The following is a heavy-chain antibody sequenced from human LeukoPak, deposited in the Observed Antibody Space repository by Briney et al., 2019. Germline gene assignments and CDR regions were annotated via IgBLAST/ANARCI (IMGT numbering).Heavy chain of an antibody. D-gene: IGHD3-3*01. J-gene: IGHJ4*02. CDR3: ARGGTRGVLRFLEWLFYFDY. CDR1: GGSISSYY. CDR2: IYYSGST. Sequence: SETLSLTCTVSGGSISSYYWSWIRQPPGKGLEWIGYIYYSGSTNYNPSLKSRVTISVDTSKNQFSLKLSSVTAADTAVYYCARGGTRGVLRFLEWLFYFDYWGQGTLVTVSS. V-gene: IGHV4-59*12.